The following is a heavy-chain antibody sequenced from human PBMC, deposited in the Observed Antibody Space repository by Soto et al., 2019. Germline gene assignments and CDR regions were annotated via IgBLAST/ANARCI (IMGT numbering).Heavy chain of an antibody. V-gene: IGHV4-38-2*02. CDR3: ARENYYDGSGYYYYFDY. CDR2: IFHSGST. D-gene: IGHD3-22*01. CDR1: GYSISSDYS. Sequence: PSETLSLTCAVSGYSISSDYSCGWIRQPPGKGLEWLGSIFHSGSTYYNPSLKSRVTISLDTSQNHFSLKLSSVTAADTAVYYCARENYYDGSGYYYYFDYWGHGTLVTVSS. J-gene: IGHJ4*01.